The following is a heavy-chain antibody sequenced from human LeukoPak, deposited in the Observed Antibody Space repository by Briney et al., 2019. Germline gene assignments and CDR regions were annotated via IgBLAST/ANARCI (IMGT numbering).Heavy chain of an antibody. CDR2: ISGSGTRT. V-gene: IGHV3-23*01. CDR1: GFTFSSFA. D-gene: IGHD4-17*01. J-gene: IGHJ4*02. Sequence: GGSLRLSCAVSGFTFSSFAMSWVRQAPAKGLEWVSAISGSGTRTHYPDSVKGRFTISRDNSQNTLFLQMNSLRAEDTAVYYCAKDWDDYGDFLPLEYWGQGTLVTVSS. CDR3: AKDWDDYGDFLPLEY.